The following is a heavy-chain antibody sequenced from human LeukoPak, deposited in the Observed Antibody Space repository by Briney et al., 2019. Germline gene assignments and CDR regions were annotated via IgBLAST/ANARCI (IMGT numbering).Heavy chain of an antibody. CDR2: INHSGST. V-gene: IGHV4-39*07. CDR3: ARDFAVAGLTHDY. Sequence: PSETLSLTCTVSGGSISSSSYYWSWIRQPPGKGLEWIGEINHSGSTNYNPSLKSRVTISVDTSKNQFSLKLSSVTAADTAVYYCARDFAVAGLTHDYWGQGTLVTISS. CDR1: GGSISSSSYY. D-gene: IGHD6-19*01. J-gene: IGHJ4*02.